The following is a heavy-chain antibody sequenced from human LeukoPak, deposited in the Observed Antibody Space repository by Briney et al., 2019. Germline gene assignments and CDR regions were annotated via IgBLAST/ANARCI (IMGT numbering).Heavy chain of an antibody. CDR3: ARFRFGDGPPYYYYMDV. V-gene: IGHV4-59*01. CDR2: IYYSGST. CDR1: GFTFSSYS. D-gene: IGHD3-10*01. Sequence: GSLRLSCAASGFTFSSYSMNWVRQSPGKGLEWIGYIYYSGSTNYNPSLKSRVTISVDTSKNQFSLKLSSVTAADTAVYYCARFRFGDGPPYYYYMDVWGKGTTVTISS. J-gene: IGHJ6*03.